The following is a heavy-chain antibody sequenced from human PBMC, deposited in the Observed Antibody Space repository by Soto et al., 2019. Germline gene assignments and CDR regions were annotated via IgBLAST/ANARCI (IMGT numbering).Heavy chain of an antibody. J-gene: IGHJ4*02. CDR3: AKYFASGSYYHFDS. D-gene: IGHD3-10*01. V-gene: IGHV3-23*01. CDR2: ISGDGRTT. CDR1: GFTFINYV. Sequence: EVQVLESGGGLVPPGGSLRLSGTASGFTFINYVMTWVRQAPGKGLEWVSSISGDGRTTFYAASVRGWFSTSRDNSGNTMALEVNRLGAEDTALYFCAKYFASGSYYHFDSWGQGTLVTVSS.